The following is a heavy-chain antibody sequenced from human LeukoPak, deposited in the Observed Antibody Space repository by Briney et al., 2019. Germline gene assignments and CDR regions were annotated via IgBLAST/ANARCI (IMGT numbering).Heavy chain of an antibody. CDR3: ASRGPRGYSYGRYYYYGMDV. V-gene: IGHV4-34*01. J-gene: IGHJ6*04. CDR2: INHSGST. D-gene: IGHD5-18*01. CDR1: GGSFSGYY. Sequence: SESLSLTCAVYGGSFSGYYWSWIRQPPGKGLEWIGEINHSGSTNYNPSLKSRVTISVDTSKNQFSLKLSSVTAADTAVYYCASRGPRGYSYGRYYYYGMDVWGKGTTVTVSS.